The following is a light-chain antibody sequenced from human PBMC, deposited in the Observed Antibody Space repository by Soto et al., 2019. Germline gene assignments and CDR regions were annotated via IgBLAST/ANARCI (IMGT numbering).Light chain of an antibody. CDR3: ESYDSSLSGLYV. J-gene: IGLJ1*01. CDR2: GDI. CDR1: NSNIGSGYD. Sequence: QSVLTQPPSVYGAPGQRGTISCTGSNSNIGSGYDVHWYQHLPGTAPKLLSYGDINRPSGVPDRVSGSKSGTSASLAITGLQAVDEADYYRESYDSSLSGLYVFVTGTTVTVL. V-gene: IGLV1-40*01.